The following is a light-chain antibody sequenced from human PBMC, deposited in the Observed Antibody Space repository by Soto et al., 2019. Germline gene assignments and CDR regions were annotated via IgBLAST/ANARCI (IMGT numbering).Light chain of an antibody. Sequence: QSALTQPPSASGSPGQSVTISCTGTSSDVGGYNYVSWYQQHPGKAPKLMIYGVSKRPSGVPDRFSGSKSGNTASLTVSGLQAEDEADYYCSSYVGSNNFVFGTGTKVTVL. J-gene: IGLJ1*01. CDR1: SSDVGGYNY. CDR2: GVS. V-gene: IGLV2-8*01. CDR3: SSYVGSNNFV.